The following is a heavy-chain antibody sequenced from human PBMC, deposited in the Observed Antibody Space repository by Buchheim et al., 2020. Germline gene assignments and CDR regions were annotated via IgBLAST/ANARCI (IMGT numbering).Heavy chain of an antibody. CDR3: ARDRGYCSSTSCYSYYYGMDV. J-gene: IGHJ6*02. V-gene: IGHV4-31*03. CDR1: GGSISSGGYY. CDR2: IYYSGST. Sequence: QVQLQESGPGLVKPSQTLSLTCTVSGGSISSGGYYWSWIRQHPGKGLEWIGYIYYSGSTYYNPSLKSRVTISVDTSKNQFSLKLSYVTAADAAVYYCARDRGYCSSTSCYSYYYGMDVWGQGTT. D-gene: IGHD2-2*02.